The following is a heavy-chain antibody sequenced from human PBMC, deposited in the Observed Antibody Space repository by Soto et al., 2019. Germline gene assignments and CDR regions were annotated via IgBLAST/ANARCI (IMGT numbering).Heavy chain of an antibody. CDR1: GGSISSNNW. Sequence: SETLSLTCTVSGGSISSNNWWSWVRQPPGKGLEWIGDIYHSGSTNYNPSLKSRVTISVDKSKNQFSLKLSSVTAADTAMYYCARGVSMDYYDSSGYYSVGRTLDYWGQGTLVTVSS. D-gene: IGHD3-22*01. V-gene: IGHV4-4*02. CDR2: IYHSGST. CDR3: ARGVSMDYYDSSGYYSVGRTLDY. J-gene: IGHJ4*02.